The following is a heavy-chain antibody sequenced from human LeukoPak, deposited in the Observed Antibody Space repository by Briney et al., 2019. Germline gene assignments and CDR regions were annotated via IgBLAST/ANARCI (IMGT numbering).Heavy chain of an antibody. CDR3: ARERWLQFGDDAFDI. D-gene: IGHD5-24*01. CDR2: IYTSGST. Sequence: PSETLSLTCTVSGGSISSGFYYWTWIRQPAGKGLEWIGRIYTSGSTNYNPSLKSRVTISLDMSKKQFSLKMSSVTAADTAVYFCARERWLQFGDDAFDIWGQGTMVIVSS. J-gene: IGHJ3*02. CDR1: GGSISSGFYY. V-gene: IGHV4-61*02.